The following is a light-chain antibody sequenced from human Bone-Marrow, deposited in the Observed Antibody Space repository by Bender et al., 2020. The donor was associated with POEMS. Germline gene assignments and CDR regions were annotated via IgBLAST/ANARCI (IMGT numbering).Light chain of an antibody. V-gene: IGLV2-14*03. CDR1: SSDVGGHDY. CDR3: CSYVGIRRV. CDR2: DVS. J-gene: IGLJ2*01. Sequence: QSALTKPACVSGSPGQSINISCTGTSSDVGGHDYVSWYQQHPGKAPKLIIYDVSSRPSAVSNRFSASKSCNTASLTISGVQREDEADYYCCSYVGIRRVFGGGTKLTVL.